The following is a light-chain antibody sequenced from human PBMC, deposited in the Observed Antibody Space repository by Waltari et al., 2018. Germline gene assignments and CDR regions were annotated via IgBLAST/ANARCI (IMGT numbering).Light chain of an antibody. Sequence: EVVMTQSPATLSVSPGERVPLSCRASQTVVTNLAWYQQKPGQAPRLIIYGASTWATGIPARFSGSGSGTEFTLTISSLQSEDFAVYYCQQHNDWPPTFGQGTKVEIK. CDR1: QTVVTN. CDR3: QQHNDWPPT. V-gene: IGKV3-15*01. J-gene: IGKJ1*01. CDR2: GAS.